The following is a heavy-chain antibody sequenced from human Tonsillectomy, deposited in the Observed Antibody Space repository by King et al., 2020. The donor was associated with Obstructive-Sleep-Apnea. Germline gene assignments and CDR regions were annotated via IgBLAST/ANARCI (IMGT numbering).Heavy chain of an antibody. V-gene: IGHV3-30*04. CDR2: ISYDGRKK. Sequence: VQLVESGGDVVQPGRSLRLSCAASGFTFSTYPMHWVRQAPGKGLEWVARISYDGRKKDYADSVKGRLTISRDSSKNTLFLQMNSLRAEDTAVYYCVRDGDFLTGYGFDHWGQGTLVTVSS. J-gene: IGHJ4*02. D-gene: IGHD3/OR15-3a*01. CDR1: GFTFSTYP. CDR3: VRDGDFLTGYGFDH.